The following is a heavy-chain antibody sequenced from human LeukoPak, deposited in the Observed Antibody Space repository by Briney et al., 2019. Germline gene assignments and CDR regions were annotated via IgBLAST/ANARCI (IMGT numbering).Heavy chain of an antibody. Sequence: GGSLRLSCGASGFPFQNAWMSWVRQAPGKGLDWVGRIKSKADGGATDYAAAVQDKFTISRDDSESMLYLEMSSLTTDDTGVYFCATDALFSAYWGRGTLVTVSS. CDR2: IKSKADGGAT. J-gene: IGHJ4*02. D-gene: IGHD2/OR15-2a*01. CDR1: GFPFQNAW. CDR3: ATDALFSAY. V-gene: IGHV3-15*01.